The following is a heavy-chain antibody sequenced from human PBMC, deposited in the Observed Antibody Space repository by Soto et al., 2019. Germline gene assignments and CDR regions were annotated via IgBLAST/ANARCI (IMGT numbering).Heavy chain of an antibody. J-gene: IGHJ4*02. CDR1: GFTFSTYA. Sequence: XXSLRLSCAASGFTFSTYAMHWVPQAPGKGLEWVSGISWNGGSTGYADSVKGRFTISRDNAQNSLYLQMNSMRAEDTALYYCARDLLGSVPHDYWGQGTLVTVSS. D-gene: IGHD2-15*01. CDR2: ISWNGGST. V-gene: IGHV3-20*04. CDR3: ARDLLGSVPHDY.